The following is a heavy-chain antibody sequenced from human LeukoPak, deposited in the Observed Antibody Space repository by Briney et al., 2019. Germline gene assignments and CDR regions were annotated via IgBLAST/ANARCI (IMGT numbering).Heavy chain of an antibody. CDR2: ISAYNGNT. CDR3: ARLLEPRGYDFWSGYYVGPADY. V-gene: IGHV1-18*01. CDR1: GYTFTSYG. Sequence: ASVKVSCKASGYTFTSYGISWVRQAPGQGLEWMGWISAYNGNTNYAQKLQGRVTVTTDTSTSTAYMELRSLRSDDTAVYYCARLLEPRGYDFWSGYYVGPADYWGQGTLVTVSS. D-gene: IGHD3-3*01. J-gene: IGHJ4*02.